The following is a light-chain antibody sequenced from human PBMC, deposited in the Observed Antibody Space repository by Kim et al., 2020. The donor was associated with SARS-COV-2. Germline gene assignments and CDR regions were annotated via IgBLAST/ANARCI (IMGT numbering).Light chain of an antibody. CDR1: QSVGST. Sequence: VSQGGRANRSCRASQSVGSTVARYQQKPGQAPRRLIYGASTGATTIPARFSGSGSGTEFTLTISGLQSDDSAVYYCQKYINWPFTFGQGTKVEI. J-gene: IGKJ2*01. CDR2: GAS. CDR3: QKYINWPFT. V-gene: IGKV3-15*01.